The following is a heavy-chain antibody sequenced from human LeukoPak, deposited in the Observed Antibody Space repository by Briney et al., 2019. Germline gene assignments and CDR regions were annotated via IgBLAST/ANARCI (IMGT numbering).Heavy chain of an antibody. CDR1: GYSFTSYW. D-gene: IGHD3-3*01. V-gene: IGHV5-51*01. CDR2: IYPRDSET. CDR3: ARLNDFWSGYLKYYFDY. Sequence: GGSLQIFCKGSGYSFTSYWIVCVRQQARKGVVWMVTIYPRDSETRYSPSFQGQVTISADKSISTAYLQWISLKASDTAMYYCARLNDFWSGYLKYYFDYWGLGTLVTVSS. J-gene: IGHJ4*02.